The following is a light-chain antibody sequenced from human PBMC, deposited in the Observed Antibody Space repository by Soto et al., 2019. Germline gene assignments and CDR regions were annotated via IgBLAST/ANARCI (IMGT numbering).Light chain of an antibody. CDR3: SSYTTGSTWV. J-gene: IGLJ3*02. Sequence: QSVLTQPASVSGSPGQSLTISCTGTRSDVGIYNYVSWYQQHPGQVPKLLIYEVTNRPSGVSHRFSGSKSGNTASLTISGLQAEDEADYYCSSYTTGSTWVFGGGTKLTVL. V-gene: IGLV2-14*01. CDR2: EVT. CDR1: RSDVGIYNY.